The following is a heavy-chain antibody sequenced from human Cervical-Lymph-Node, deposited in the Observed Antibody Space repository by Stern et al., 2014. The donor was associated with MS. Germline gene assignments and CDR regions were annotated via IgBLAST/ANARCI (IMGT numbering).Heavy chain of an antibody. D-gene: IGHD3-10*01. Sequence: EVQLVESGAEVKKPGESLKISCKDFGDRFTTYWIDWVRQMPGKGLEWMGSIFPSASDTIYSPSFQGQVTISADKAISTTSLHWSSLKASDTGMYYCARRRADAYDVWGQGTMVTVS. V-gene: IGHV5-51*03. CDR3: ARRRADAYDV. J-gene: IGHJ3*01. CDR1: GDRFTTYW. CDR2: IFPSASDT.